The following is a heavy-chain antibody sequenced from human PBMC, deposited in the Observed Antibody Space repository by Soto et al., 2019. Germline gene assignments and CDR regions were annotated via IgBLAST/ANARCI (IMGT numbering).Heavy chain of an antibody. Sequence: ASVKVSCKAFGGSFRSFGISWVRQAPGQGLEWVGGIIPAFGTTHYAREFQDRVTITADASTSTTYMEMSSLRFEDTAVYFCAKDMHPNYYYDTSGPVACFDNWGLGTLVTVSS. CDR1: GGSFRSFG. CDR3: AKDMHPNYYYDTSGPVACFDN. V-gene: IGHV1-69*13. D-gene: IGHD3-22*01. J-gene: IGHJ4*02. CDR2: IIPAFGTT.